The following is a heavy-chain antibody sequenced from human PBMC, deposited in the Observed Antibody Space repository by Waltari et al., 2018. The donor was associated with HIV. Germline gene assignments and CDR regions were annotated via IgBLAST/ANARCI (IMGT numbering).Heavy chain of an antibody. CDR2: INHGGDT. J-gene: IGHJ4*02. D-gene: IGHD3-10*01. V-gene: IGHV4-34*01. Sequence: QVQLQQWGAGLLKPSETLSLTCSVSGGSFPHFYWHWIRQTPDEGLQWIGEINHGGDTNVNPSLKSRVIMSIDTSKYEISLNLTSVSVADTALYFCARRGSSASPLTLWGRGSRVTVSS. CDR3: ARRGSSASPLTL. CDR1: GGSFPHFY.